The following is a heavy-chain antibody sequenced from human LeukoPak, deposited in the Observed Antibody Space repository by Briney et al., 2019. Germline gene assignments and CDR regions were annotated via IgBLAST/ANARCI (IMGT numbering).Heavy chain of an antibody. V-gene: IGHV4-39*07. CDR1: GGSISSYY. J-gene: IGHJ4*02. D-gene: IGHD5-24*01. CDR3: ARDCLRDGYNCNY. Sequence: SETLSLTCTVSGGSISSYYWGWIRQPPGKGLEWIGSIYYSGSTYYNPSLKSRVTISVDTSKNQFSLKLSSVTAADTAVYYCARDCLRDGYNCNYWGQGTLVTVSS. CDR2: IYYSGST.